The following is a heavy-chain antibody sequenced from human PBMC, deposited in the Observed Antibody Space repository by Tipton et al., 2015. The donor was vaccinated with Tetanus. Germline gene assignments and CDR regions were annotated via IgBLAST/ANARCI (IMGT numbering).Heavy chain of an antibody. CDR1: GGSFSGYL. CDR3: ARGGRDAYNNPLGAFDV. Sequence: TLSLTCSVSGGSFSGYLWSWVRQPSGKGLEWIGEINHSGTTNYNPSLKSRVTISVDTSKNQFSLRLRSVAAADTAVYYCARGGRDAYNNPLGAFDVWGRGTTVTVSS. J-gene: IGHJ3*01. CDR2: INHSGTT. V-gene: IGHV4-34*01. D-gene: IGHD5-24*01.